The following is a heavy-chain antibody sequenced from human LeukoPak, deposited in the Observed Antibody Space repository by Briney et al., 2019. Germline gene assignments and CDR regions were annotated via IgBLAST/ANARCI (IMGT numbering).Heavy chain of an antibody. CDR2: INPNSGGT. D-gene: IGHD2-8*01. CDR1: GYTFTGYY. V-gene: IGHV1-2*02. Sequence: GASVKVSCKASGYTFTGYYMHWVRQAPREGLEWMGWINPNSGGTNYAQKFQGRVTMTRDTSISTAYMELSRLRSDDTAVYYCAKGYCTNGVCYLYLVYWGQGTLVTVSS. CDR3: AKGYCTNGVCYLYLVY. J-gene: IGHJ4*02.